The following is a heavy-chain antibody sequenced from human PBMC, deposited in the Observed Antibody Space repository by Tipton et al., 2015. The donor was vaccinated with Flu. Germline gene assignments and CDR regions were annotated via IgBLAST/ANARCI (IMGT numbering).Heavy chain of an antibody. D-gene: IGHD3-16*01. Sequence: QLVQSGAEVKKPGDSLKISCKGSGYSFTSYWIGWVRQMPGKGLEWMGNIYPGDPDTRYSPSLQGQVTISADKSTSTAYLQWSSLKASDTAMYYCARRPLGGGHAFDYWGEGTLVTVSS. CDR1: GYSFTSYW. J-gene: IGHJ4*02. CDR2: IYPGDPDT. V-gene: IGHV5-51*03. CDR3: ARRPLGGGHAFDY.